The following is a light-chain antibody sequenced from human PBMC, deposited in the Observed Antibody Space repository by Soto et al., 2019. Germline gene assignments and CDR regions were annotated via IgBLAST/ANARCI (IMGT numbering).Light chain of an antibody. CDR2: DAS. V-gene: IGKV3-11*01. CDR3: QQYNHWPLT. CDR1: QSVSGY. J-gene: IGKJ4*01. Sequence: EIVLTQSPATLSLSPGERATLSCRASQSVSGYLAWYQQKPGQAPRLLVYDASNRATGVPARFSGSGSGTDFTLTISSLEPEDFAVYYCQQYNHWPLTFGGGTKVEIK.